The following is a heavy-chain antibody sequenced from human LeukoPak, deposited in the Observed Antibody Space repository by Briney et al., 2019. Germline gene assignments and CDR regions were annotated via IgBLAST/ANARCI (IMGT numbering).Heavy chain of an antibody. D-gene: IGHD6-19*01. CDR3: VRDLPVVVAGLRAFDI. Sequence: PGGSLRLSCAASGFTFSNYTMHWVRQAPGKGLEWVAVLSSDGANKYYADSVKGRFTISRDISKSTLYLQMNSLRAEDTAVYYCVRDLPVVVAGLRAFDIWGQGTMVTVSS. CDR1: GFTFSNYT. J-gene: IGHJ3*02. CDR2: LSSDGANK. V-gene: IGHV3-30-3*01.